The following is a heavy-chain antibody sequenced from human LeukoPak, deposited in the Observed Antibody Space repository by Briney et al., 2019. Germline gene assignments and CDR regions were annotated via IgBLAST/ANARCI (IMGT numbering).Heavy chain of an antibody. V-gene: IGHV4-59*02. D-gene: IGHD6-6*01. J-gene: IGHJ6*02. CDR1: GGSVSSYY. Sequence: SETLSLTCTVSGGSVSSYYWSWIRQPPGKGLEWIGYIYYSGSTNYNPSLKSRVTISVDTPKDQFSLKLSSVTAADTAVYYCARGLSNYYYYGMDVWGQGTTVTVSS. CDR2: IYYSGST. CDR3: ARGLSNYYYYGMDV.